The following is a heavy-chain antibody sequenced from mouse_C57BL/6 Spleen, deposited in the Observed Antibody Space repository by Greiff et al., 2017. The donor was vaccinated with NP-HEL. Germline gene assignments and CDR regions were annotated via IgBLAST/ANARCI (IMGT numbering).Heavy chain of an antibody. V-gene: IGHV14-4*01. CDR3: TTDYGPYYFDY. D-gene: IGHD1-1*01. J-gene: IGHJ2*01. Sequence: EVQLQQSGAELVRPGASVKLSCTASGFNIKDDYMHWVKQRPEQGLEWIGWIDPENGDTEYASKFQGKATITADTSSNTAYLQLSSLTSEDTAVYYGTTDYGPYYFDYWGQGTTLTVSS. CDR1: GFNIKDDY. CDR2: IDPENGDT.